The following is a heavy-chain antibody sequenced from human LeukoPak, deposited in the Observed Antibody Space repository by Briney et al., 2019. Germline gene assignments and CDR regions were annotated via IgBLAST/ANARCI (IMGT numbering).Heavy chain of an antibody. CDR2: ITGTGGR. Sequence: GGSLRLSCAVAGFTLTNHGVSWVRQAPGKGLEWVSIITGTGGRYFGDSVKGRFILSRDNSKNTVYMQMSSLRAEDTATYYCAKDYCRDGNCPFPFLDSWGQGTLVTVSS. J-gene: IGHJ4*02. D-gene: IGHD2-15*01. V-gene: IGHV3-23*01. CDR1: GFTLTNHG. CDR3: AKDYCRDGNCPFPFLDS.